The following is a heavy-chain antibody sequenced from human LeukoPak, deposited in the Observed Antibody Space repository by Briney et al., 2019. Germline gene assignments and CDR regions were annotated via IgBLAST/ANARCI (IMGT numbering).Heavy chain of an antibody. J-gene: IGHJ4*02. D-gene: IGHD3-10*01. CDR1: GFTFSSYW. Sequence: GGSLRLSCAASGFTFSSYWMSWVRQAPGKGLEWVANIKQDGREKYYVDSVKGRFTISRDNAKNSLYLQMNSLRAEDTAVYYCARDPAILGSGSYSVFGYWGQGTLVTVSS. CDR2: IKQDGREK. V-gene: IGHV3-7*03. CDR3: ARDPAILGSGSYSVFGY.